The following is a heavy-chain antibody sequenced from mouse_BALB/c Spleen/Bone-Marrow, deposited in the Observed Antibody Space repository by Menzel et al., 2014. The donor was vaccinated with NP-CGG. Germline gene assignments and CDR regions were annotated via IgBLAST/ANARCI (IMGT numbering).Heavy chain of an antibody. D-gene: IGHD4-1*01. J-gene: IGHJ4*01. V-gene: IGHV1S127*01. CDR2: LDPSDSYT. Sequence: VQLQQSGAELVKPGASVKMSCKASGYTFTSYWMHRVKQRPGQGLEWIGVLDPSDSYTTYNQKFKGKATLTVDTSSNTAYMQLSSLTSEDSAVYYCTRGANPYYYTMDYWGQGTSVTVSS. CDR3: TRGANPYYYTMDY. CDR1: GYTFTSYW.